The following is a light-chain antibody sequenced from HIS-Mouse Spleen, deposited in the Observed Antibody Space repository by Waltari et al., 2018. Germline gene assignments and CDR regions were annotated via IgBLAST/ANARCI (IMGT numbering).Light chain of an antibody. J-gene: IGLJ2*01. V-gene: IGLV3-10*01. Sequence: SSALTQPPSVSVSPGQTARITCSGDALPNNYAYWYQQKSGQAPVLVIYEDSKRPSGIPERFSGSSSGTMATLTISGAQVEDEADYYCYSTDSSGNHRVFGGGTKLTVL. CDR3: YSTDSSGNHRV. CDR2: EDS. CDR1: ALPNNY.